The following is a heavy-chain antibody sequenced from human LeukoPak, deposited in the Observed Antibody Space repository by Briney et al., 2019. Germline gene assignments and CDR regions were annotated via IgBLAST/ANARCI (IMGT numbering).Heavy chain of an antibody. CDR2: IWYDGSNK. V-gene: IGHV3-33*01. CDR1: GFTFSSYC. CDR3: ARTGGIVGATNFDY. Sequence: GRSLRLSCAASGFTFSSYCMHWVRQAPGKGLEWVAVIWYDGSNKYYADSVKGRFTISRDNSKNTLYLQMNSLRAEDTAVYYCARTGGIVGATNFDYWGQGTLVTVSS. D-gene: IGHD1-26*01. J-gene: IGHJ4*02.